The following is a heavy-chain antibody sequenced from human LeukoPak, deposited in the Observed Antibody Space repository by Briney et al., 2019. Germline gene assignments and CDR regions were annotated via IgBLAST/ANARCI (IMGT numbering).Heavy chain of an antibody. CDR1: GFTFNNYA. CDR3: AKDYCSSTSCHGGDAFAI. J-gene: IGHJ3*02. Sequence: GGSLRLSCAASGFTFNNYAMSWVRQAPGEGLEWVSAISGSGGSTYYADSVKGRFTISRDNSKNTLYLQMNSLRVEDTAVYYCAKDYCSSTSCHGGDAFAIWGQGTMVTVSS. CDR2: ISGSGGST. V-gene: IGHV3-23*01. D-gene: IGHD2-2*01.